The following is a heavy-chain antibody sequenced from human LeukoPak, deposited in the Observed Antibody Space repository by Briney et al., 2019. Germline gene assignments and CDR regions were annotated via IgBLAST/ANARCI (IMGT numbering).Heavy chain of an antibody. D-gene: IGHD1-26*01. CDR3: SRDSSEKDISSPGGSYYFCDY. J-gene: IGHJ4*02. Sequence: GGYLRLSCAASGFTFSSYSMNWVRQAPGKGLEWVSSISSSSSYIYYADSVKGRFTISRDNAKNSLYLQMNSLRAEDTSVYYCSRDSSEKDISSPGGSYYFCDYWGQGTLVTVSS. CDR1: GFTFSSYS. CDR2: ISSSSSYI. V-gene: IGHV3-21*01.